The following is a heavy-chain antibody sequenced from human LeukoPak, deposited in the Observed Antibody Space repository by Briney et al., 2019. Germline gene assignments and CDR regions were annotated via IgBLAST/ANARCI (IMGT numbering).Heavy chain of an antibody. CDR1: GFTFVDYA. D-gene: IGHD2-2*01. Sequence: PGGALRLSCAASGFTFVDYAMHWVRRAPGKGLEWDSGISWNNRSIGYAGYVKDRFSNSRDNAKNSLYLQMNSLSAEDTALYYWEKDVQYQQQTPFDYWGQGTLVTGSS. CDR2: ISWNNRSI. J-gene: IGHJ4*02. CDR3: EKDVQYQQQTPFDY. V-gene: IGHV3-9*01.